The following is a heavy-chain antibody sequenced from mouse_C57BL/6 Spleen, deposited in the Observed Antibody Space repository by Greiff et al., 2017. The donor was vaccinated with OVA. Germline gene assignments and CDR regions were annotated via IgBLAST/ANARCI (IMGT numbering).Heavy chain of an antibody. CDR2: ISDGGSYT. CDR1: GFTFSSYA. D-gene: IGHD1-1*01. Sequence: DVQLVESGGGLVKPGGSLKLSCAASGFTFSSYAMSWVRQTPEKRLEWVATISDGGSYTYYPDNVKGRFTISRDNAKNNLYLQMSHLKSEDTAMYYCARDGPYGSSPYYFDYWGQGTTLTVSS. J-gene: IGHJ2*01. CDR3: ARDGPYGSSPYYFDY. V-gene: IGHV5-4*01.